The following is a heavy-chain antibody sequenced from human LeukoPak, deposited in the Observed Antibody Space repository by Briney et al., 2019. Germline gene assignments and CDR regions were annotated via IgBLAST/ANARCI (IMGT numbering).Heavy chain of an antibody. CDR2: ISDSGST. CDR3: ARVFRGAVTSNWFDP. Sequence: SETLSLTCTVSGGSINGYYWTWIRQPPGKGLEWIGYISDSGSTNYNPSLKSRVTMSVDSSNTEFSLRLNSVTAADTAVYYCARVFRGAVTSNWFDPWGQGTLVTVSP. V-gene: IGHV4-59*01. J-gene: IGHJ5*02. D-gene: IGHD4-17*01. CDR1: GGSINGYY.